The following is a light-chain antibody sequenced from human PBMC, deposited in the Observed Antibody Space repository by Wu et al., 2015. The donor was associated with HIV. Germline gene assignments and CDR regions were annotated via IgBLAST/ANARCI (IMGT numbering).Light chain of an antibody. CDR3: QQLNSFPLT. V-gene: IGKV1-13*02. CDR2: DAS. J-gene: IGKJ5*01. Sequence: SASSRDRVQHHLTGPVQDIFTYLAWYQQTPGKAPRVLIYDASTLQSGVSSRFSGSGSGAHFTLTISGLQREDFAVYFCQQLNSFPLTFGQGSRLEI. CDR1: QDIFTY.